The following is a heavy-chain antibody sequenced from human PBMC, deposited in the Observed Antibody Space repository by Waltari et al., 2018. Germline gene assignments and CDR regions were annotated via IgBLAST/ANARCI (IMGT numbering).Heavy chain of an antibody. CDR1: GFTLSTYE. J-gene: IGHJ4*02. CDR3: ARRRKGMDHDY. CDR2: ITASSSSK. Sequence: EVQLVESGGDFVQPGESLRLSCATSGFTLSTYEMNWVRQAPGKRLEWVSYITASSSSKYYADSVKGRFTISRDNAKNSLYLEMDGLRVEDTAIYYCARRRKGMDHDYWGRGTLVTVSS. V-gene: IGHV3-48*03. D-gene: IGHD6-13*01.